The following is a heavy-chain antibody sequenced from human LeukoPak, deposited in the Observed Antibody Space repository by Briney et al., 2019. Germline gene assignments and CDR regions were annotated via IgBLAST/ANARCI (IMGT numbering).Heavy chain of an antibody. Sequence: GGSLRLSCAASGFTFSGYSLNWVRQAPGKGLEWVSYISGSGTIYYADSMKGRFTISRDNAKNTLYLQMNSLRDEDTAIYYCARRRAGNNPNCLDYWGQGTLVTVSS. CDR3: ARRRAGNNPNCLDY. CDR1: GFTFSGYS. J-gene: IGHJ4*02. D-gene: IGHD1-14*01. CDR2: ISGSGTI. V-gene: IGHV3-48*02.